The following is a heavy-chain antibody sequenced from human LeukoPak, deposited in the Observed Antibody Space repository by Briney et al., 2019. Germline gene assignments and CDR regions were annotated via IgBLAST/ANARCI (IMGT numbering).Heavy chain of an antibody. Sequence: GGSLRLSCAASGFTFSSYEMNWVRQAPGKGLEWVSYISRSGSSIYYTDSVKGRFTISRDNAKNSLYLQMNSLRAEDTAVYYCARVKVVRGVTASDYWGQGTLVTVSS. V-gene: IGHV3-48*03. D-gene: IGHD3-10*01. CDR1: GFTFSSYE. J-gene: IGHJ4*02. CDR3: ARVKVVRGVTASDY. CDR2: ISRSGSSI.